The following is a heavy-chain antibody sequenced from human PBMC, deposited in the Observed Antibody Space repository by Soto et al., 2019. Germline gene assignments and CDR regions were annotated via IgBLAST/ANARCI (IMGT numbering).Heavy chain of an antibody. CDR2: IYYSGST. Sequence: SETLSLTCTVSGGSISSGGYYWSWIRQHPGKGLEWIGYIYYSGSTYCNPSLKSRVTISVDTSKNQFSLKLSSVTAADTAVYYCARVLGYSSSWRRGGWFDPWGQGTLVTVSS. D-gene: IGHD6-13*01. CDR3: ARVLGYSSSWRRGGWFDP. J-gene: IGHJ5*02. V-gene: IGHV4-31*03. CDR1: GGSISSGGYY.